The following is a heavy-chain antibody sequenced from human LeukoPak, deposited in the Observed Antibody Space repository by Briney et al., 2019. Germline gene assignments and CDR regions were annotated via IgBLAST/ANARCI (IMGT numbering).Heavy chain of an antibody. J-gene: IGHJ5*02. CDR3: ARMGSSIAALGDNWFDP. CDR1: GFTFSSYG. Sequence: PGGSLRLSCAASGFTFSSYGMHWVRQAPGKGLECVAVIWYDGSNKYYADSVKGRFTISRDNSKNTLYLQMNSLRAEDTAVYYCARMGSSIAALGDNWFDPWGQGTLVTVSS. D-gene: IGHD6-6*01. V-gene: IGHV3-33*01. CDR2: IWYDGSNK.